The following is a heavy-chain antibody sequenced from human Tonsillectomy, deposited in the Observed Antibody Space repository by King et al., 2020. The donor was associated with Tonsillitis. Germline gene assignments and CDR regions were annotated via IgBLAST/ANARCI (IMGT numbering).Heavy chain of an antibody. V-gene: IGHV3-30*01. CDR2: ISYDGSNN. CDR1: EFPFSNYA. J-gene: IGHJ4*02. Sequence: QLVQSGGGVVQPGRSLRLSCVSSEFPFSNYAMPGARQAPGKGREWGAVISYDGSNNYNAAPVKGRFTISRDNPKNPLYLQMNSLRAAETAVYYCARNQKVGAPWAFDSWGQGTLVTVSS. D-gene: IGHD1-26*01. CDR3: ARNQKVGAPWAFDS.